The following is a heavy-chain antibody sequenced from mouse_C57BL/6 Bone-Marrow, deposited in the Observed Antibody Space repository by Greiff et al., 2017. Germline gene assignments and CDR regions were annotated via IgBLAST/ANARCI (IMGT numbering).Heavy chain of an antibody. Sequence: EVQLVESGGGLVQPGGSLKLSCAASGFTFSDYYMYWVRQTPEKRLEWVAYISNGGGSTYYPDTVKGRFTISRDNAKNTLYLKMSRLKSEDTAMYYCARRSNYYGSSYDAMDYWGQGTSVTVSS. CDR2: ISNGGGST. J-gene: IGHJ4*01. D-gene: IGHD1-1*01. V-gene: IGHV5-12*01. CDR1: GFTFSDYY. CDR3: ARRSNYYGSSYDAMDY.